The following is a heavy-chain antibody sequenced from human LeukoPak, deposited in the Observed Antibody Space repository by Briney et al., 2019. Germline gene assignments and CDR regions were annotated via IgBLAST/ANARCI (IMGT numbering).Heavy chain of an antibody. D-gene: IGHD6-13*01. CDR1: GFSFSTYS. V-gene: IGHV3-21*01. CDR2: ISSSSSYI. CDR3: AKSLARETAAGIDY. J-gene: IGHJ4*02. Sequence: PGGSLRLSCAASGFSFSTYSMNWVRQAPGKGLEWVSSISSSSSYIYYADSVKGRFTISRDNAKNSLYLQMNSLRAGDTAVYYCAKSLARETAAGIDYWGQGTLVTVSS.